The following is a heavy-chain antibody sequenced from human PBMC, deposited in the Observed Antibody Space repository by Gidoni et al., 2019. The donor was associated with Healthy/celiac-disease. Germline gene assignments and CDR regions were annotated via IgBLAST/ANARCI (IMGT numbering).Heavy chain of an antibody. D-gene: IGHD5-12*01. CDR1: GFTFSSYA. Sequence: EVQLLESGGGLVQPGGSLRRSCAASGFTFSSYAMSWVRQAPGKGLEWVSVISGSGGSTYSADSVKVRFTISRDNSKNTLYLQMNILRAEDTAVYYCAKGDGERWLQFFDYWGQGTLVTVSS. V-gene: IGHV3-23*01. CDR3: AKGDGERWLQFFDY. CDR2: ISGSGGST. J-gene: IGHJ4*02.